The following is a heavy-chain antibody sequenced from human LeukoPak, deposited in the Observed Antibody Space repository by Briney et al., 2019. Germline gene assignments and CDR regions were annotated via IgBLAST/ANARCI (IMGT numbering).Heavy chain of an antibody. V-gene: IGHV4-59*08. D-gene: IGHD3-3*01. Sequence: SETLSLTCTVSGGSISSYYWSWIRHPPGKGLVWIGYIYYSGSANYNPSLKSRDTISVDTSKNQFSLKLSSVTAADTAMYYCATNEWSGYYFEYWGQGTLVPVSS. CDR1: GGSISSYY. CDR3: ATNEWSGYYFEY. J-gene: IGHJ4*02. CDR2: IYYSGSA.